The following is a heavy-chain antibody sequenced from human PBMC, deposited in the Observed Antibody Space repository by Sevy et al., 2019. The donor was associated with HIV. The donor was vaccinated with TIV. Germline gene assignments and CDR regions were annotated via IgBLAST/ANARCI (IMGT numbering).Heavy chain of an antibody. CDR2: MYYTGST. CDR1: GGSVSSDSYY. Sequence: SETLSLTCTVSGGSVSSDSYYWSWIRQPPGKGLEFIGYMYYTGSTNYNPSLMSRVTISVDTSKNPFSLKLSSVTAADTAVYYCARVGGLTDYGMDVWGQGTTVTVSS. J-gene: IGHJ6*02. D-gene: IGHD1-26*01. CDR3: ARVGGLTDYGMDV. V-gene: IGHV4-61*01.